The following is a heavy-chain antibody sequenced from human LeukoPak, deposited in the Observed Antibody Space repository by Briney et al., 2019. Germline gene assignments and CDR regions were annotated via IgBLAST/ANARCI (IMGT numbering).Heavy chain of an antibody. V-gene: IGHV4-34*01. CDR3: ACTVYGAYYDSSGFKDY. CDR2: INHSGST. Sequence: SETLSLTCAVYGGSFSGYYWSWIRQPPGKGLEWIGEINHSGSTNYNPSLKSRVTISVDTSKNQFSLKLSSVTAADTAVYYCACTVYGAYYDSSGFKDYWGQGTLVTVSS. CDR1: GGSFSGYY. D-gene: IGHD3-22*01. J-gene: IGHJ4*02.